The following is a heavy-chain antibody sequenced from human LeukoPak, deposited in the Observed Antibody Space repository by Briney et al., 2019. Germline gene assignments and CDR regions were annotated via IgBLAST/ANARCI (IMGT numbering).Heavy chain of an antibody. J-gene: IGHJ4*02. CDR1: GLTFSNFW. CDR2: ISGSGGST. Sequence: PGGSLRLSCAASGLTFSNFWMHWVRQAPGKGLEWVSAISGSGGSTYYADSVKGRFTISRDNSKNTLYLQMNSLRAEDTAVYYCARHRAGYYAFDYWGQGTLVTVSS. D-gene: IGHD3-9*01. CDR3: ARHRAGYYAFDY. V-gene: IGHV3-23*01.